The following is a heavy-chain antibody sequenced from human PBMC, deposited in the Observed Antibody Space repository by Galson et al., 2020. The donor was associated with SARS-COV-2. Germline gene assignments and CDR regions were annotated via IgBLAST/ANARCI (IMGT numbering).Heavy chain of an antibody. Sequence: GASLQISCKASGYTFTSYGISWVRQAPGQGLEGIGWISAYHGTTNYAQKLQGRVTMTTDTSTRTAYMELRSLGSDDTAVYYCARDTYYDILTGYPTPGIDYWGQGTLVTVSS. CDR2: ISAYHGTT. CDR3: ARDTYYDILTGYPTPGIDY. D-gene: IGHD3-9*01. V-gene: IGHV1-18*04. J-gene: IGHJ4*02. CDR1: GYTFTSYG.